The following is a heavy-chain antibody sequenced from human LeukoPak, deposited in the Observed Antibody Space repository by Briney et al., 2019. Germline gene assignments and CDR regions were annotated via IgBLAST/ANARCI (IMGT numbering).Heavy chain of an antibody. D-gene: IGHD3-16*02. CDR2: ISSNGSTK. J-gene: IGHJ6*02. V-gene: IGHV3-48*03. CDR1: GFTFSSYE. CDR3: ARDATYDYVWGSYRLGPDHYGMDV. Sequence: PGGSLRLSCAASGFTFSSYEMNWVRQAPGKGLEWVSYISSNGSTKYYADSVKGRFTISRDNAKNSLYLQMNSLRAEDTAVYYCARDATYDYVWGSYRLGPDHYGMDVWGQGTTVTVSS.